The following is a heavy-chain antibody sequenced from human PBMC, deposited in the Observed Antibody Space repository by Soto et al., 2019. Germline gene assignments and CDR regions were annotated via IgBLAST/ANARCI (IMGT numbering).Heavy chain of an antibody. J-gene: IGHJ4*02. V-gene: IGHV3-48*01. D-gene: IGHD4-17*01. CDR3: AIDYGDYVPRNDY. Sequence: EVQLVESGGGLIQPGGSLRLSCAASGFTFSSYSMNWVRQAPGKGLEWISYISSSDINIYYADPVKGRFTISRDIAKNSLYLQMNRLSADDTAVYYCAIDYGDYVPRNDYWGQGTLVTVSS. CDR1: GFTFSSYS. CDR2: ISSSDINI.